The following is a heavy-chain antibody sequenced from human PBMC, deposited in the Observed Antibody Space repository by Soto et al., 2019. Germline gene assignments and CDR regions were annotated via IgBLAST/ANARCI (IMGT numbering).Heavy chain of an antibody. J-gene: IGHJ4*02. D-gene: IGHD3-22*01. V-gene: IGHV1-69*02. Sequence: QVQLVQSGAEVKKPGSSVKVSCKASGGTFSSYTISWVRQAPGQGLEWMGRIIPILGIANFAQKFQGRVTITADKSTSTAYMELSSLRSEDTAVYYCARAAPMKDYDSSGYSFDYWGQGTLVTVSS. CDR2: IIPILGIA. CDR1: GGTFSSYT. CDR3: ARAAPMKDYDSSGYSFDY.